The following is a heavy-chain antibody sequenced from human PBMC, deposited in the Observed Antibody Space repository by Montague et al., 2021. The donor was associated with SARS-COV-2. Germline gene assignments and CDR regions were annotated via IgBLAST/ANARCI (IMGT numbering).Heavy chain of an antibody. Sequence: KYKPSLKSRVSISVDKSLNQFSLRLTSVTAADTAIYYCARKGGGRSELAYWGQGTLVTVSS. V-gene: IGHV4-4*02. D-gene: IGHD6-19*01. CDR3: ARKGGGRSELAY. J-gene: IGHJ4*02.